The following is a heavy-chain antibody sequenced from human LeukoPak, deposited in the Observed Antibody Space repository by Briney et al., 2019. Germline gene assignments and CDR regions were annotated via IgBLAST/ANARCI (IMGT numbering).Heavy chain of an antibody. J-gene: IGHJ3*02. CDR2: IIPIFGTT. V-gene: IGHV1-69*13. Sequence: GASVKVSCKASGGTFSNYDISWVRQAPGQGLEWMGGIIPIFGTTHYAQKFQGRVTITADDSTSTAYMELSSLRSEDTAVYYCAEETTITTGGPTFDIWGLGTMVTVSS. CDR1: GGTFSNYD. D-gene: IGHD4-11*01. CDR3: AEETTITTGGPTFDI.